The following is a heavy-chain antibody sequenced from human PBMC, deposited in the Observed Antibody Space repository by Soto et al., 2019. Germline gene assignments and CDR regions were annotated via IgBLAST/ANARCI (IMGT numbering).Heavy chain of an antibody. V-gene: IGHV4-4*02. J-gene: IGHJ5*02. D-gene: IGHD3-22*01. CDR3: ASVGSDYDNSGYYLP. CDR1: GGSVSSSNW. Sequence: SETLSLTCIVSGGSVSSSNWWSWVRQPLGKGLEWIGEIYHSGSTTYNPSLKSRATISVDKSENQFSLRLKSVTAADTAVYYCASVGSDYDNSGYYLPWGPGTLVTVSS. CDR2: IYHSGST.